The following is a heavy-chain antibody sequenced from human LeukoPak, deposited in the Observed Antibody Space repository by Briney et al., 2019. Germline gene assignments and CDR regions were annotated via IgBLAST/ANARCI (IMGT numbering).Heavy chain of an antibody. J-gene: IGHJ4*02. V-gene: IGHV3-30*18. Sequence: GGTLRLSCAASGFTFSSYGMHWVREAPGKGLEWVAVISYHGSNKYYADSVKGRFTISRDNSKNTLYLQMNSLRAEDTAVYYCAKDDDDYPFDYWGQGTLVTVSS. D-gene: IGHD4-11*01. CDR1: GFTFSSYG. CDR2: ISYHGSNK. CDR3: AKDDDDYPFDY.